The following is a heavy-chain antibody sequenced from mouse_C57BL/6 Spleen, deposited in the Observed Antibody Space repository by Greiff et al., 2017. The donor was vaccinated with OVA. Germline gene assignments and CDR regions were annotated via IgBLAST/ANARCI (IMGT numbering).Heavy chain of an antibody. J-gene: IGHJ1*03. V-gene: IGHV5-4*01. Sequence: DVKLVESGGGLVKPGGSLKLSCAASGFTFSSYAMSWVRQTPETRLEWVATISDGGSYTYYPDNVKGRFTISRDNAKNNLSLQMSHLKSEDTAMYYCARDRDYGNFYWYFDVWGTGTTVTVSS. CDR3: ARDRDYGNFYWYFDV. CDR2: ISDGGSYT. CDR1: GFTFSSYA. D-gene: IGHD2-1*01.